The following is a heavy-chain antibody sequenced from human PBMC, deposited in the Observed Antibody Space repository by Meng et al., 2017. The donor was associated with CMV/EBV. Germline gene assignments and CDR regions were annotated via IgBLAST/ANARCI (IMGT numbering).Heavy chain of an antibody. V-gene: IGHV4-30-4*08. J-gene: IGHJ4*02. CDR2: IYSSGST. Sequence: QVQLKRAGPGMVTPSQTLSRPCTLSGGYISSCDYYWSWIRQPPGKGLEWIGYIYSSGSTYYNPSLKSRVTISVDTSKNQFSLKLSSVTAADTAVYYCARAQYSSSCDYWGQGTLVTVSS. D-gene: IGHD6-13*01. CDR1: GGYISSCDYY. CDR3: ARAQYSSSCDY.